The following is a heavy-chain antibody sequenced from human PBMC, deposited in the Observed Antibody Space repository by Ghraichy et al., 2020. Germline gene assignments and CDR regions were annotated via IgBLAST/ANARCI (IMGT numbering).Heavy chain of an antibody. CDR1: GGSISGYY. CDR3: ARMAYGDHGEYDS. Sequence: SETLSLTCAVSGGSISGYYWSWIRQPPEKGLDWIGYIYYSGSTKYKPSLKSRATISVDTSKNQLSLKLTSVTTADTAVYYCARMAYGDHGEYDSWGQGTLVTVSS. CDR2: IYYSGST. V-gene: IGHV4-59*01. D-gene: IGHD4-17*01. J-gene: IGHJ4*02.